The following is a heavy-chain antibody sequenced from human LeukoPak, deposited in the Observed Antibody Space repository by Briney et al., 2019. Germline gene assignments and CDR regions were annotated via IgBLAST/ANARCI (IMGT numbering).Heavy chain of an antibody. D-gene: IGHD1-14*01. CDR2: IYTSGST. V-gene: IGHV4-61*02. J-gene: IGHJ5*02. CDR3: ARGYNRWFDP. Sequence: PSETLSLTCTVSGGSISSGSYYWSWIRQPAGKGLEWIGRIYTSGSTNYNPSLKSRVTISVDTSKNQFSPKLSSVTAADTAVYYCARGYNRWFDPWGQGTLVTVSS. CDR1: GGSISSGSYY.